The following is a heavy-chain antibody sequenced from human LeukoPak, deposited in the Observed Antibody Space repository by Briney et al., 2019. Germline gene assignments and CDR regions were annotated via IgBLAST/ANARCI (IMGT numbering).Heavy chain of an antibody. J-gene: IGHJ4*02. CDR2: IYHSGST. D-gene: IGHD2-21*02. CDR1: GGSISSSNW. CDR3: ARQLAYCGGDCYFY. V-gene: IGHV4-4*02. Sequence: SETLSLTCAVSGGSISSSNWWSWVRPPPGKELEWIGEIYHSGSTNYNPSLKSRVTISVDKSKNQFSLKLSSVTAADTAVYYCARQLAYCGGDCYFYWGQGTLVTVSS.